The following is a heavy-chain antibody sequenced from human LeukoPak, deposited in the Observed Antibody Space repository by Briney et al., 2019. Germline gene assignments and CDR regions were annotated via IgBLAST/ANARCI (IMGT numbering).Heavy chain of an antibody. J-gene: IGHJ3*02. CDR2: IRYDGSNK. D-gene: IGHD2-2*01. CDR3: AKDPGIVVVPAARGAFDI. CDR1: GFTFSSYG. V-gene: IGHV3-30*02. Sequence: GGSLRLSCAASGFTFSSYGMHRVRQAPGKGLEWVAFIRYDGSNKYYADSVKGRFTISRDNSKNTLYLQMNSLRAEDTAAYYCAKDPGIVVVPAARGAFDIWGQGTMVTVSS.